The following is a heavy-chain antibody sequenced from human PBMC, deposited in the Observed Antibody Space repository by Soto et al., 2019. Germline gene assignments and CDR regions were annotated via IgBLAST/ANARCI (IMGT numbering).Heavy chain of an antibody. CDR1: GGTFVRHV. J-gene: IGHJ4*02. CDR2: INPLSGIP. V-gene: IGHV1-69*09. Sequence: QVQLVQSGAEVKKPESSVKVSCKTSGGTFVRHVISWVRQAPGQGPEWMGKINPLSGIPNYAQKFQDRVTFTADTDSSTAYMELSSLRSVDTAVYYCAAPACAATWCSPSHNLDHWGQGTLVIISS. D-gene: IGHD2-2*01. CDR3: AAPACAATWCSPSHNLDH.